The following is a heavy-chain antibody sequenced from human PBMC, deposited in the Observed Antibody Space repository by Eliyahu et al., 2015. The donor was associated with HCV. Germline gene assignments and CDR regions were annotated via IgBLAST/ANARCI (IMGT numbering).Heavy chain of an antibody. D-gene: IGHD3-22*01. Sequence: EVQLVQSGAXVXKPGXSLKXSCEGSGYDFTTYWIGWXRQMPGQGLEWMGIIYPGDSXTKYSPSFQGQVXISADKSISTAYLQWSSLKASDTAMYYCARRRLYFYDSSSYPYHDAFDVWGPGTMVTVSS. CDR1: GYDFTTYW. J-gene: IGHJ3*01. V-gene: IGHV5-51*01. CDR2: IYPGDSXT. CDR3: ARRRLYFYDSSSYPYHDAFDV.